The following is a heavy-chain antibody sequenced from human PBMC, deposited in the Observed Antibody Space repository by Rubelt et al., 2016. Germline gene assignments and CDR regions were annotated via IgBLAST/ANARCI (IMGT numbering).Heavy chain of an antibody. V-gene: IGHV4-39*07. CDR2: IYYSGSN. CDR3: ARVNSQRDARWFDP. CDR1: GDSIGSSNNWY. D-gene: IGHD2-21*01. J-gene: IGHJ5*02. Sequence: QLQMQESGPGLVKPSETLSLTCTVSGDSIGSSNNWYWGWIRQPPGKGLEWIGSIYYSGSNYYNPSLTSRVTISVDTSNNQFSLKLEAGTAADTAVYYCARVNSQRDARWFDPWGPGTLVTVSS.